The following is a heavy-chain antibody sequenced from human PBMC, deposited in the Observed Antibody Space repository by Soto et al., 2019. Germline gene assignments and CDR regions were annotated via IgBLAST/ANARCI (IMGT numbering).Heavy chain of an antibody. Sequence: QVQLVQSGAEVKKPGSSVKVSCKASGGTFSDYAISWVRQAPGQRLEWMGGIMPIFGTSGTTNYAQKFQDRVTITADESPRTASLELISLRSEDTAVYYCATTLGPGIVVAEAYSYYYGMDVWGQGTSVTVSS. V-gene: IGHV1-69*01. J-gene: IGHJ6*02. D-gene: IGHD6-19*01. CDR1: GGTFSDYA. CDR3: ATTLGPGIVVAEAYSYYYGMDV. CDR2: IMPIFGTSGTT.